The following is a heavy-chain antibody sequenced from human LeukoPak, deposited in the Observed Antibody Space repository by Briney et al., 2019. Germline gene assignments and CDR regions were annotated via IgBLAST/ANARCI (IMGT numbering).Heavy chain of an antibody. Sequence: GGSPRLSCTASGFTFDDFGLGWVRQAPGKGLEWVAAINWNGGSTGYGDSVKGRFTISRDNTKNSLYLQMNSLRVEDTALYHCARVPYSDGWYPFDHWGQGSLVTVSS. CDR1: GFTFDDFG. CDR3: ARVPYSDGWYPFDH. CDR2: INWNGGST. D-gene: IGHD6-19*01. V-gene: IGHV3-20*01. J-gene: IGHJ4*02.